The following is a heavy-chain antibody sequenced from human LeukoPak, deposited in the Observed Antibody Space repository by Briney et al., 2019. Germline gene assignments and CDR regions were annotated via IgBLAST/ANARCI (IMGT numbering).Heavy chain of an antibody. V-gene: IGHV4-30-4*07. Sequence: SQTLSLTCAVSGGSISSGGYSWSWIRQPPGKGLEWIGYIYYSGSTYYNPSLKSRVTISVDTSKNQFSLKLSSVTAADTAVYYCARADTAMVDDYYYYYMDVWGKGTTVTISS. J-gene: IGHJ6*03. CDR1: GGSISSGGYS. CDR2: IYYSGST. D-gene: IGHD5-18*01. CDR3: ARADTAMVDDYYYYYMDV.